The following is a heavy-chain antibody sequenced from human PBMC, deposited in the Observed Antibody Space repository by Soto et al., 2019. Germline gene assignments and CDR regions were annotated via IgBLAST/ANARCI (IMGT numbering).Heavy chain of an antibody. J-gene: IGHJ4*02. D-gene: IGHD3-22*01. V-gene: IGHV1-8*01. CDR2: MNPNSGDT. Sequence: QVQVVQSGAEVKKPGASVRVSCKVSGHTFTSYDINWVRQATGQGLEWVGWMNPNSGDTGSAQKFQSRVTMTRDTSISTAYMELSSLRSEDTAVYYGAYNYYASTGYPYFDYWGQGTLVTVSS. CDR1: GHTFTSYD. CDR3: AYNYYASTGYPYFDY.